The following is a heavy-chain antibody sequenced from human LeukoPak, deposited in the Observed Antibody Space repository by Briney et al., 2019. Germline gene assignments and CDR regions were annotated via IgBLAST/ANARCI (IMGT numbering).Heavy chain of an antibody. CDR1: GGSISSGDYY. CDR3: ARVPDYYDSSGLDY. Sequence: SETLSLTCTVSGGSISSGDYYWSWIRQPPGKGLEWIGYIYYSGSTYYNPSLKSRVTISVDTSKNQFSLKLSSVTAADTAVYYCARVPDYYDSSGLDYWGQGTLVTVSS. J-gene: IGHJ4*02. CDR2: IYYSGST. V-gene: IGHV4-30-4*01. D-gene: IGHD3-22*01.